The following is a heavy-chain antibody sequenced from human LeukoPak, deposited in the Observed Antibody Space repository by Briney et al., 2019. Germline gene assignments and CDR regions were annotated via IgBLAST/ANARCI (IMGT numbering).Heavy chain of an antibody. D-gene: IGHD6-19*01. CDR1: GGSISSYY. V-gene: IGHV4-34*01. CDR3: ARLGSSGWYDLYYFDY. Sequence: NPSETLSLTCTVSGGSISSYYWSWIRQPPGKGLEWIGEINHSGSTNYNPSLKSRVTISVDTSKNQFSLKLSSVTAADTAVYYCARLGSSGWYDLYYFDYWGQGTLVTVSS. J-gene: IGHJ4*02. CDR2: INHSGST.